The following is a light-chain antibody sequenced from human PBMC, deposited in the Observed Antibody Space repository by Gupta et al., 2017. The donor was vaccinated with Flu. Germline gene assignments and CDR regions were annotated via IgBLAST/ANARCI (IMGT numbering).Light chain of an antibody. V-gene: IGLV2-14*01. CDR2: EVS. J-gene: IGLJ1*01. CDR3: SSYSRSNIFKYV. CDR1: SSDIGSYNY. Sequence: QSALTQPASVSGSPGQSITISCTGTSSDIGSYNYVSWYQQHPGKAPRLMIYEVSNRPSGVSTRFSGSKSGNTASLTISGLQPEDEAVYYGSSYSRSNIFKYVFGPGAKVTVL.